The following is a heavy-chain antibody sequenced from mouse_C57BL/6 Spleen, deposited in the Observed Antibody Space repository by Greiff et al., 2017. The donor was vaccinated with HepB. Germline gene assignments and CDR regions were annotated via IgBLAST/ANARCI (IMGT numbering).Heavy chain of an antibody. CDR1: GFTFSSYT. CDR3: ARHYYGSSWYYFDY. V-gene: IGHV5-9*01. J-gene: IGHJ2*01. CDR2: ISGGGGNT. D-gene: IGHD1-1*01. Sequence: EVHLVESGGGLVKPGGSLKLSCAASGFTFSSYTMSWVRQTPEKRLEWVATISGGGGNTYYPDSVKGRFTISRDNAKNTLYLQMSSLRSEDTALYYCARHYYGSSWYYFDYWGQGTTLTVSS.